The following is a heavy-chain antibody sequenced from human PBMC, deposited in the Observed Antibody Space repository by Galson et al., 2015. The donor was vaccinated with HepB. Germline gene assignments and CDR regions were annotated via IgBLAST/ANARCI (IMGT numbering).Heavy chain of an antibody. Sequence: SLRLSCAPSGFTFSKYWMTWVRQAPGKGLEWVGNISEDGSEKFYGDSVKGRFTISRDNAEKSLFLKMNSLRSEDTAVYYCARAPVDLDDSLSGFDYWGQGTLVTVSS. J-gene: IGHJ4*02. D-gene: IGHD3-9*01. CDR2: ISEDGSEK. CDR1: GFTFSKYW. V-gene: IGHV3-7*03. CDR3: ARAPVDLDDSLSGFDY.